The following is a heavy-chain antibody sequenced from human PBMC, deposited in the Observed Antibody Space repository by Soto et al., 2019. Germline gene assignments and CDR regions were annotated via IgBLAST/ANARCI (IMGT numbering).Heavy chain of an antibody. Sequence: GGSLRLSCAASGFTFSSYAMHWVRQAPGKGLEWVAVISYDGSNKYYADSVKGRFTISRDNSKNTLYLQMNSLRAEDTAVYYCARDQLMITFGGVIVIPYYYYGMDVWGQGTTVTVSS. J-gene: IGHJ6*02. CDR2: ISYDGSNK. CDR3: ARDQLMITFGGVIVIPYYYYGMDV. V-gene: IGHV3-30-3*01. CDR1: GFTFSSYA. D-gene: IGHD3-16*02.